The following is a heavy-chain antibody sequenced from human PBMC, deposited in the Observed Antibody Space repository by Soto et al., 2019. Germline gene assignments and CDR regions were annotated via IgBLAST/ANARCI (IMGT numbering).Heavy chain of an antibody. D-gene: IGHD6-19*01. CDR3: ARVDTGYSSGWYVGVDY. Sequence: ASVKVSCKASGYTFTSYGISWVRQAPGQGLEWMGWISAYNGNTNYAQKLQGSVTMTTDTSTSTAYMELRSLRSDDTAVYYCARVDTGYSSGWYVGVDYWGQGTLVTVSS. J-gene: IGHJ4*02. CDR1: GYTFTSYG. V-gene: IGHV1-18*01. CDR2: ISAYNGNT.